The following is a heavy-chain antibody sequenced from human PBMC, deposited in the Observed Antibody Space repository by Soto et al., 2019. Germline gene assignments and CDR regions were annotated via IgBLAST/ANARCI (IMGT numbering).Heavy chain of an antibody. J-gene: IGHJ1*01. Sequence: TGGSLRLSCAASGFTFSSYAMSWVRQSPGKGLEWVSAISGSGGSTYYADSVKGRFTISRDNSKNTLYLQMNSLRAEDTAVYYCAKDGRWLVPEYFQHWGQGTLVTVSS. CDR2: ISGSGGST. CDR1: GFTFSSYA. V-gene: IGHV3-23*01. CDR3: AKDGRWLVPEYFQH. D-gene: IGHD6-19*01.